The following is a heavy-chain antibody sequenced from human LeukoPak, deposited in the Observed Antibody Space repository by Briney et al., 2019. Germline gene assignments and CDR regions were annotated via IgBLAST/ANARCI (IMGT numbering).Heavy chain of an antibody. V-gene: IGHV3-49*04. CDR1: GFTFGDYA. CDR3: TRESRESYYYYYMDV. J-gene: IGHJ6*03. Sequence: GGSLRLSCTASGFTFGDYAMSWVRQAPGKGLEWVGFIRSKAYGGTTEYAASVKGRFTISRDDSKSIAYLQMNSLKTEDTAVYYCTRESRESYYYYYMDVWGKGTTVTISS. CDR2: IRSKAYGGTT.